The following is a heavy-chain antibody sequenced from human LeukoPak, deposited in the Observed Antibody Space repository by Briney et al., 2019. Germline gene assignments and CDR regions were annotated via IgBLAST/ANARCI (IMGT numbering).Heavy chain of an antibody. V-gene: IGHV4-59*08. CDR3: ARRTTGIAAAFNWFDP. CDR2: IYYSGST. J-gene: IGHJ5*02. D-gene: IGHD6-13*01. CDR1: GGSISSYY. Sequence: SETLSLTCTVSGGSISSYYWSWIRQPPGKGLEWIGCIYYSGSTNYNPSLKSRVTISVDTSKNQFSLKLSSVTAADTAVYYCARRTTGIAAAFNWFDPWGQGTLVTVSS.